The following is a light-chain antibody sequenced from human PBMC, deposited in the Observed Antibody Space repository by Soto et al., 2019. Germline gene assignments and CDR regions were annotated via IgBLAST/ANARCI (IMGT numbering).Light chain of an antibody. CDR3: CSYAGRYTWV. CDR1: SSDVGGYKY. CDR2: DVS. V-gene: IGLV2-11*01. J-gene: IGLJ3*02. Sequence: QSALTQPRSVSGSPGQSVTISCSGTSSDVGGYKYVSWYQQHPGKAPKLMIFDVSERPSGVPDRFSGSKSGSTASLTISGLQADDEADYYCCSYAGRYTWVFGGGTKVTVL.